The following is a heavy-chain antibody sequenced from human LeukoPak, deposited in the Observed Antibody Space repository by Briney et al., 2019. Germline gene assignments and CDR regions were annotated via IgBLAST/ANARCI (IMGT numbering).Heavy chain of an antibody. J-gene: IGHJ6*02. Sequence: SVKVSCKASGGTFSSYAISWVRQAPGQGLEWMGRIIPILGIANYAQKFQGRVTITADKSTSTAYMELSSLRSEDMAVYYCARDLRGYGMDVWGQGTLVTVSS. V-gene: IGHV1-69*04. CDR2: IIPILGIA. CDR3: ARDLRGYGMDV. CDR1: GGTFSSYA. D-gene: IGHD3-10*01.